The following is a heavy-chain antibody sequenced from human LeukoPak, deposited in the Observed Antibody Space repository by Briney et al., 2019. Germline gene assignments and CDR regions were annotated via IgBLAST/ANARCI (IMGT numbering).Heavy chain of an antibody. J-gene: IGHJ4*02. D-gene: IGHD3-22*01. CDR1: GYTFTGYY. CDR2: IIHILGTA. CDR3: ARDSGIKDSSGYFHPFDY. Sequence: ASVKVSCKASGYTFTGYYMHWVRQAPGQGLEWMGGIIHILGTAKVAQKFQDRFTITTDEPTRTAYIELSSLRSEDTAVYYCARDSGIKDSSGYFHPFDYGGQGTLVTVPS. V-gene: IGHV1-69*05.